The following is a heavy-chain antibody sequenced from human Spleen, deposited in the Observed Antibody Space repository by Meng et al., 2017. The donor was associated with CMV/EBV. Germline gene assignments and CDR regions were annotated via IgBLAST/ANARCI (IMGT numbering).Heavy chain of an antibody. D-gene: IGHD2-2*01. V-gene: IGHV3-21*01. Sequence: GGSLRLSCAASGFTFSSYSTNWVRQAPGKGLEWVSSISSSSSYIYYADSVKGRFTISRDNAKNSLYLQMNSLRAEDTAVYYCAREAGGYCSSTSCYDYYGMDVWGQGTTVTVSS. CDR3: AREAGGYCSSTSCYDYYGMDV. CDR1: GFTFSSYS. J-gene: IGHJ6*02. CDR2: ISSSSSYI.